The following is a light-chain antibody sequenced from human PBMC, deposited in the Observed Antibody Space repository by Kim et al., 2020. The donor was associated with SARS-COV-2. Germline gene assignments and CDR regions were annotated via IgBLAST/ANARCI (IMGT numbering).Light chain of an antibody. Sequence: LSATVRARVTITCRSSQNVRTYLKWYQQKPGKAPILLIYAASSLQSGIPSRFSGSGSGTDFTLTISSLQPEDFATYYCQQTYNLPTFGQGTKV. CDR2: AAS. CDR3: QQTYNLPT. V-gene: IGKV1-39*01. J-gene: IGKJ1*01. CDR1: QNVRTY.